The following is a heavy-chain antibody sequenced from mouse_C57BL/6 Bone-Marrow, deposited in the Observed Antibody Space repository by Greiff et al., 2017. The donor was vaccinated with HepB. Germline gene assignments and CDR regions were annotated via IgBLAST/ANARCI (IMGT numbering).Heavy chain of an antibody. Sequence: QVQLKQPGAELVKPGASVKLSCKASGYTFTSYWMQWVKQRPGQGLEWIGEIDPSDSYTNYNQKFKGKATLTVDTSSSTAYMQLSSLTSEDSAVYYCARRAYYFDYWGQGTTLTVSS. J-gene: IGHJ2*01. CDR2: IDPSDSYT. V-gene: IGHV1-50*01. D-gene: IGHD3-3*01. CDR3: ARRAYYFDY. CDR1: GYTFTSYW.